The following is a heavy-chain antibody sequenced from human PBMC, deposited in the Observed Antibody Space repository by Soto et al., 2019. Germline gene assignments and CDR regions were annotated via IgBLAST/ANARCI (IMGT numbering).Heavy chain of an antibody. V-gene: IGHV4-4*02. CDR2: IYHSGST. CDR1: GSSIPSNYW. Sequence: SDTLSLTFPVYGSSIPSNYWWSWVRQTPVKGLEWIGEIYHSGSTNYNPSLKSRVTISVDKSKNQFSLKLSSVTAADTAVYYCARSPDSSGYYPRWYYYGMDVWGQGTTVT. J-gene: IGHJ6*02. CDR3: ARSPDSSGYYPRWYYYGMDV. D-gene: IGHD3-22*01.